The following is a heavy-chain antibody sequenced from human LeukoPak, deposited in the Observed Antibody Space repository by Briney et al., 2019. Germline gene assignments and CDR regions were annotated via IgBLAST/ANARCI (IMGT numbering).Heavy chain of an antibody. Sequence: SVKVSCKISGYTLTELSMHWVRQAPGKGLERMGGLAPEDGETIYAQKFRRRVTMTAHTSKDTAYMELSSLRSEDTAVYYCATVYFFNYWGQGTLVTVSS. V-gene: IGHV1-24*01. CDR1: GYTLTELS. CDR2: LAPEDGET. J-gene: IGHJ4*02. CDR3: ATVYFFNY.